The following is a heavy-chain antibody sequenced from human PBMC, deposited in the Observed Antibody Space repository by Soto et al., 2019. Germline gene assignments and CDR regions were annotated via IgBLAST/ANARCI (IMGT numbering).Heavy chain of an antibody. J-gene: IGHJ6*02. V-gene: IGHV4-4*07. Sequence: PSETLSLTCTVSGGSISSYYWSWIRQPAGKGLEWIARIYTSGSTNYNPSLKSRVTMSVDTSKNQFSLKLSSVTAADTAVYYCARSTFLGYCSSTSCYGMDVWGQGTTVTVSS. CDR1: GGSISSYY. CDR2: IYTSGST. D-gene: IGHD2-2*01. CDR3: ARSTFLGYCSSTSCYGMDV.